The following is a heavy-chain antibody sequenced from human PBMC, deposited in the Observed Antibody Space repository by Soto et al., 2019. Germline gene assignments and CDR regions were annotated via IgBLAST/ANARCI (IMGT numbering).Heavy chain of an antibody. CDR2: ISSSSGST. Sequence: GGSLRLSCAASGFTFSYYCMSWIRQAPGKGLEYISYISSSSGSTNYADSVKGRFTISRDNAKNSLYLQMSSLRAEDTAVYYCARDRGGYDRLYYYHGMDVWGQGTTVTVSS. J-gene: IGHJ6*02. CDR3: ARDRGGYDRLYYYHGMDV. V-gene: IGHV3-11*06. D-gene: IGHD5-12*01. CDR1: GFTFSYYC.